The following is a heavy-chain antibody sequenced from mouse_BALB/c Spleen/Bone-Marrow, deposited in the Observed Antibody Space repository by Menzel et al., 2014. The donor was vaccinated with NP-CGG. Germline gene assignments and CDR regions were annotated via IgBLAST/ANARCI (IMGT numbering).Heavy chain of an antibody. CDR3: ARRGDYSYAMDH. J-gene: IGHJ4*01. V-gene: IGHV1-80*01. Sequence: VQLQQSGAELVRPGSSVKISCKASGYTFSNYWVNWMKQRPGQGLEWIGQIYPGDGDTNYIGKFTGKATLTADKSSSTAYMQLSSLTSEDSAVYFCARRGDYSYAMDHWGQGTSVTGSS. D-gene: IGHD1-1*01. CDR2: IYPGDGDT. CDR1: GYTFSNYW.